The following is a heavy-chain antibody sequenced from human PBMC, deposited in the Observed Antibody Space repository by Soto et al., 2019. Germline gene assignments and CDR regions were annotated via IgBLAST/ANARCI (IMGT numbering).Heavy chain of an antibody. J-gene: IGHJ6*02. V-gene: IGHV1-2*02. Sequence: ASVKVSCKASGYTFTGHYMQWVRQAPGQGLEWMGWINPNSGDTNYAQKFQGRVTMTRDTSISTVYMELSRLRSDDTALSYCARVWGGVGGYGRGGGGPYVDVWGQGTTVTVSS. CDR1: GYTFTGHY. CDR2: INPNSGDT. D-gene: IGHD6-13*01. CDR3: ARVWGGVGGYGRGGGGPYVDV.